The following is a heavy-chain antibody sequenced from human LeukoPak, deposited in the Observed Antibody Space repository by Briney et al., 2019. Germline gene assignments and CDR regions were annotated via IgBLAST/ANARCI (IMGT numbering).Heavy chain of an antibody. CDR3: ARDPPRTTAFDL. V-gene: IGHV1-2*02. J-gene: IGHJ3*01. D-gene: IGHD1-1*01. CDR2: INPKSDGT. Sequence: ASVKVSCKASGYTFTGYYIHWVRQAPGQGLEWMGWINPKSDGTKYAQNFQGRVTMTWDTSISTAYMEVSRLTSDDTAMFYCARDPPRTTAFDLWGQGTMVTVSS. CDR1: GYTFTGYY.